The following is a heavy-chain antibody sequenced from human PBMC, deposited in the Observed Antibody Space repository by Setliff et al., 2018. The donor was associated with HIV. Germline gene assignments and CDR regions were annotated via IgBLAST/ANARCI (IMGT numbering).Heavy chain of an antibody. J-gene: IGHJ4*02. V-gene: IGHV4-34*01. CDR2: INHRGIT. Sequence: PSETLSLTCAVYGESFSGYYWTWIRQPPGKGLEWIGEINHRGITNYNPSLKSRVTMSVDTSKNQFSLKLRSVTASDTAVYYCARAAAGNTGPFDLWGQGSPVTVSS. CDR1: GESFSGYY. D-gene: IGHD4-17*01. CDR3: ARAAAGNTGPFDL.